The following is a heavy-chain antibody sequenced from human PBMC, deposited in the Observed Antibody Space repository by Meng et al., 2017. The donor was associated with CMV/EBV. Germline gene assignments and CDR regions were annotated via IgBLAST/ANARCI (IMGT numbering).Heavy chain of an antibody. CDR2: IIPILGTA. D-gene: IGHD4-23*01. V-gene: IGHV1-69*10. CDR1: GGTFSSYA. J-gene: IGHJ4*02. Sequence: SVKVSCKASGGTFSSYAISWVRQAPGQGLEWMGGIIPILGTANYAQKFQGRVTITADKSTSTAYMELSSLRSEDTAVYYCARAIREGVTHHQYYFDYWGQGTLVTVSS. CDR3: ARAIREGVTHHQYYFDY.